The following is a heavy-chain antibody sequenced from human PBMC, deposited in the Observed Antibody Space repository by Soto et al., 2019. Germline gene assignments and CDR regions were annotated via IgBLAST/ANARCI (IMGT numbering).Heavy chain of an antibody. CDR3: ASHFTGVLVLGASPPGGDNYGWDV. Sequence: QVQLVQSAAEVKKPGSSVKVSCKASGGTFSRYTISWVRQAPGQGLEWMGRIIPILDIPNYAQNFQGRVTITADKSTSTAYMELSSLRSDDTAVYYCASHFTGVLVLGASPPGGDNYGWDVWGQGTTVTVSS. CDR2: IIPILDIP. V-gene: IGHV1-69*02. D-gene: IGHD2-15*01. CDR1: GGTFSRYT. J-gene: IGHJ6*02.